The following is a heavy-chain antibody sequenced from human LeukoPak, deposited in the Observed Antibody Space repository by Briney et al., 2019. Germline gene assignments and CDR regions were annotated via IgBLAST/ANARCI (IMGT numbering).Heavy chain of an antibody. Sequence: SETLSLTCAVYGGSFSGYYWSWIRQPPGKGLEWIGEINHSGSTNYNPSLKSRVTISVDTSKNQFSLKLSSVTAADTAVYYCARMRWLPDWFDPWGQGTLVTVSS. V-gene: IGHV4-34*01. D-gene: IGHD5-24*01. CDR1: GGSFSGYY. CDR3: ARMRWLPDWFDP. CDR2: INHSGST. J-gene: IGHJ5*02.